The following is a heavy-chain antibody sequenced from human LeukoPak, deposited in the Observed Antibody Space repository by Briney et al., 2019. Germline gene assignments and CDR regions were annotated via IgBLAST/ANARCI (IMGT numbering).Heavy chain of an antibody. D-gene: IGHD1-26*01. CDR3: ASSEWELRGMAIDY. V-gene: IGHV4-61*02. J-gene: IGHJ4*02. Sequence: SQTLSLTCTVSGASISSGSYYWSWIRQPAGKGLEWIGRIYTSGTTNYNPSLKSRVTISVDTSKNQVSLKLSSVTGADTAMYYCASSEWELRGMAIDYWGQGPVVTVSS. CDR2: IYTSGTT. CDR1: GASISSGSYY.